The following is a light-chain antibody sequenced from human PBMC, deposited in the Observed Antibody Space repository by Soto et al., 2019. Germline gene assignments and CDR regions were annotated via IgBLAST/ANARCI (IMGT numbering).Light chain of an antibody. V-gene: IGLV2-8*01. CDR2: EVS. J-gene: IGLJ1*01. Sequence: QSALTQPPSASGSPGQSVTISCAGTSSDVGGYNYVSWYQQYPGKVPKLRIYEVSERPSGVPDRFSGSKSGNTAFLTVSGLQAEDEADYYCLSYADTAYVFGTGTKLTGL. CDR3: LSYADTAYV. CDR1: SSDVGGYNY.